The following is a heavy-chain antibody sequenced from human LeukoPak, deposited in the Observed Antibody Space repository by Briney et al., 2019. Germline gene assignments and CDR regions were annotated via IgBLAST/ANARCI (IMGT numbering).Heavy chain of an antibody. CDR1: GGSFSGYY. Sequence: SETLSLTCAVYGGSFSGYYWSWIRQPPGKGLEWIGEINHSGSTNCNPSLKSRVTISIDTSKNQFSLKLSSVTAADTAVYYCARTGATTYYNWFDPWGQGTLVTVSS. CDR3: ARTGATTYYNWFDP. CDR2: INHSGST. V-gene: IGHV4-34*01. J-gene: IGHJ5*02. D-gene: IGHD1-26*01.